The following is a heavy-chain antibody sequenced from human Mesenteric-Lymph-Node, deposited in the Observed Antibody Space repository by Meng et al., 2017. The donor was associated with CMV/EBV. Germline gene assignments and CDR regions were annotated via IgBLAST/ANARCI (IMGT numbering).Heavy chain of an antibody. CDR3: ARGLYYYDSSGYPKENWFDP. D-gene: IGHD3-22*01. V-gene: IGHV3-48*04. CDR2: ISSGSDAI. CDR1: GFMFSTYR. J-gene: IGHJ5*02. Sequence: SWAASGFMFSTYRMNWVRQAPGKGLEWVSYISSGSDAIYYADSVKGRFTISRDNAKNSLYLQMNSLRAEDTAVYYCARGLYYYDSSGYPKENWFDPWGQGTLVTVSS.